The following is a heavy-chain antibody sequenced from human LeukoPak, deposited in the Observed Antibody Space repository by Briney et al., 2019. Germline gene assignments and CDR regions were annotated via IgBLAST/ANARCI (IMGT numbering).Heavy chain of an antibody. J-gene: IGHJ6*03. CDR1: GFTFSSYG. Sequence: PGGSLRLSCAASGFTFSSYGMSWVRQAPGKGLEWVSAISGSGGSTYYADSVKGRFTISRDNSKNTLYLQMNSLRAEDTAVYYCAKDRKPAAGYYYYMDVWGKGTTVTVSS. D-gene: IGHD6-13*01. V-gene: IGHV3-23*01. CDR3: AKDRKPAAGYYYYMDV. CDR2: ISGSGGST.